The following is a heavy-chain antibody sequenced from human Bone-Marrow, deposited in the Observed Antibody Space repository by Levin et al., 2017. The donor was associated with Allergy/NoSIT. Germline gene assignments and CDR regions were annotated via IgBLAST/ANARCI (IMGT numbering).Heavy chain of an antibody. Sequence: ASVKVSCKVSGYTLTELSMHWVRQAPGKGLEWMGGFDPEDGETIYAQKFQGRVTMTEDTSTDTAYMELSSLRSEDTAVYYCATRGDYCSGGSCYSAVDYWGQGTLVTVSS. CDR2: FDPEDGET. CDR3: ATRGDYCSGGSCYSAVDY. D-gene: IGHD2-15*01. V-gene: IGHV1-24*01. J-gene: IGHJ4*02. CDR1: GYTLTELS.